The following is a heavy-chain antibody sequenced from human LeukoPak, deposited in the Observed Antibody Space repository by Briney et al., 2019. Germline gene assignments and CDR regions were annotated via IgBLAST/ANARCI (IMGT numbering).Heavy chain of an antibody. J-gene: IGHJ3*02. Sequence: PSETLSLTCAVYGGSFSGYYWSWIRQPPGKGLERIGEINHSGSTNYNPSLKSRVTISVDTSKNQFSLKLSSVTAADTAVYYCARGPPWLQLRHGDAFDIWGQGTTVTVSS. CDR3: ARGPPWLQLRHGDAFDI. V-gene: IGHV4-34*01. CDR1: GGSFSGYY. D-gene: IGHD5-24*01. CDR2: INHSGST.